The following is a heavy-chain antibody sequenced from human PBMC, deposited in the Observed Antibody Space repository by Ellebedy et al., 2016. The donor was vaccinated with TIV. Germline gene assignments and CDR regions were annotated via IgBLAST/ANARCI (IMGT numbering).Heavy chain of an antibody. V-gene: IGHV3-66*01. CDR3: TTPYYYGSGSYSL. J-gene: IGHJ4*02. CDR2: LYPDAKT. CDR1: GIIVSDYF. D-gene: IGHD3-10*01. Sequence: GESLKISCEASGIIVSDYFMNWVRQAPGKGLEWVSVLYPDAKTNYTDSVNGRFIVSRDSSKNTLYLQMNSLTAEDTAVYYCTTPYYYGSGSYSLWGQGTLVNVSS.